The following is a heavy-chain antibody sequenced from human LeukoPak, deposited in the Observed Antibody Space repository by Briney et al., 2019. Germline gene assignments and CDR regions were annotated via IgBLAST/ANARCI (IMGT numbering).Heavy chain of an antibody. CDR3: ARDRGGSYREPWFDP. J-gene: IGHJ5*02. D-gene: IGHD1-26*01. Sequence: PGGSLRLSCAASGFTFSSYWMSWVRQAPGKGLEWVANIKQDGSEKYYVDSVKGRFTISRDNAKNSLYLQMNTLRAEDTAVYYCARDRGGSYREPWFDPWGQGTLVTVSS. CDR2: IKQDGSEK. CDR1: GFTFSSYW. V-gene: IGHV3-7*01.